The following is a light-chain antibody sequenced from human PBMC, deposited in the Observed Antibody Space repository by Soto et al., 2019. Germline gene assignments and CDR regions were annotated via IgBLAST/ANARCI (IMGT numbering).Light chain of an antibody. CDR2: DTS. CDR3: QQYDNLPIT. J-gene: IGKJ5*01. CDR1: QDIKHY. V-gene: IGKV1-33*01. Sequence: DIQMTQSPSSLSASVGDRFTITCHARQDIKHYLNWYQQKPGKAPNLLIYDTSVLETGVPSRFSGSKSGTDFTFTISSLQPEDVATYYCQQYDNLPITFGQGTRLEIK.